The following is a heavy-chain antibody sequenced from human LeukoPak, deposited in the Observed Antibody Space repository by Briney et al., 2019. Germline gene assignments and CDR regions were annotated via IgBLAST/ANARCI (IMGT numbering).Heavy chain of an antibody. CDR3: ARDGWFGELSPYYFDW. D-gene: IGHD3-10*01. CDR2: ISSNGGST. V-gene: IGHV3-64*01. J-gene: IGHJ4*02. Sequence: GGSLRLSCAASGFTFSSYAMHWVRQAPGKGLEYVSAISSNGGSTYYANSVKGRFTISRDNSKNTLYLQMNSLRAEDTAVYYCARDGWFGELSPYYFDWWGQGTLVTVSS. CDR1: GFTFSSYA.